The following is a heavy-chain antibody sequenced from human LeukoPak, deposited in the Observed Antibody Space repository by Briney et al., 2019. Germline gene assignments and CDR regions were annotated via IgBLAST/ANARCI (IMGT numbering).Heavy chain of an antibody. CDR2: INHSGST. CDR1: GGSFSGYY. D-gene: IGHD6-19*01. CDR3: ARGWGAVAGFDY. Sequence: SETLSLTCAVYGGSFSGYYWSWIRQPPGKGLEWIGEINHSGSTNYNPSLKSRVTKSVDTSKNQFSLKLSSVTAADTAVYYCARGWGAVAGFDYWGQGTLVTVSS. J-gene: IGHJ4*02. V-gene: IGHV4-34*01.